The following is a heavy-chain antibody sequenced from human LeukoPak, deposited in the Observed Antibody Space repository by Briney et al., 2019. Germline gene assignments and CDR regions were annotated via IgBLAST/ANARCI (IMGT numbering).Heavy chain of an antibody. J-gene: IGHJ3*02. CDR3: ARGPELDDHGDYVIRGSLDESAFDI. Sequence: ASVKVSCKASGYTFTSYAMNWVRQAPGQGLEWMGWINTNTGNPTYAQGFTGRFVFSLDTSVSTAYLQISSLKAGDTAVYYCARGPELDDHGDYVIRGSLDESAFDIWGQGTMVTVSS. CDR1: GYTFTSYA. CDR2: INTNTGNP. D-gene: IGHD4-17*01. V-gene: IGHV7-4-1*02.